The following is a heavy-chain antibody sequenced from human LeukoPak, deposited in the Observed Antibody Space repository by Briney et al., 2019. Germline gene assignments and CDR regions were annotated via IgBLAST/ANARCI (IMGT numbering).Heavy chain of an antibody. CDR3: AKGTEVRGVIAH. J-gene: IGHJ4*02. CDR2: IYYSGST. V-gene: IGHV4-31*03. CDR1: GGSISSGGYY. Sequence: PSETLSLTCTVSGGSISSGGYYWSWIRQHPGKGLEWIGYIYYSGSTYYNPSLKSRVTISVDTSKNQFSLKLSSVTAADTAVYYCAKGTEVRGVIAHWGQGTLVTASS. D-gene: IGHD3-10*01.